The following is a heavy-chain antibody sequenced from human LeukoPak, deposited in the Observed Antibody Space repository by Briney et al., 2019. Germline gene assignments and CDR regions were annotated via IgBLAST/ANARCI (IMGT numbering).Heavy chain of an antibody. CDR3: ARGGRGSSGLDY. J-gene: IGHJ4*02. Sequence: GGSLRLSCAASGFTFSSYWMNWVRQALGKGLEWVANINQDGSEKYYVDSVKGRFTVSRDNAKNSLYLQMNSLRADDTAVYYCARGGRGSSGLDYWGQGALVTVSS. V-gene: IGHV3-7*04. CDR1: GFTFSSYW. D-gene: IGHD1-26*01. CDR2: INQDGSEK.